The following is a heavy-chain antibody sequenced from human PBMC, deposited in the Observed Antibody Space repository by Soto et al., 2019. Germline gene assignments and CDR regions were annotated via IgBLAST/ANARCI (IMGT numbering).Heavy chain of an antibody. CDR1: GGTFSSYT. V-gene: IGHV1-69*02. CDR3: ARAPNDYADAFDI. Sequence: QVQLVQSGAEVKKPGSSVKVSCKASGGTFSSYTISWVRQAPGQGLEWMGRIIPILGIANYAQKFQGRVTITADKSTSTAYMELSSLRSEDTAVYYCARAPNDYADAFDIWGQGTMVTVSS. D-gene: IGHD1-1*01. CDR2: IIPILGIA. J-gene: IGHJ3*02.